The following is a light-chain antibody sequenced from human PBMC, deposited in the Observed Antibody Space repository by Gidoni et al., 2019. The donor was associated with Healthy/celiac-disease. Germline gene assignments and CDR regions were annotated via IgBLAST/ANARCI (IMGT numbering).Light chain of an antibody. J-gene: IGKJ3*01. CDR1: QGIRNY. Sequence: AIQMTQSPSSLSASVGDRVTITCRAIQGIRNYLGWYQQKPGKAPKLLIYAASSLQSGVPSRFSGSGSGTDFTLTISSLQPEDFATYYCLQDYNSPFTFXPXTKVDI. CDR3: LQDYNSPFT. CDR2: AAS. V-gene: IGKV1-6*01.